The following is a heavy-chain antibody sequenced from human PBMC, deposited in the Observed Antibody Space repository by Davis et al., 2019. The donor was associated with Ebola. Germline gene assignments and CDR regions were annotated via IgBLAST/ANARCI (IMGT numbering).Heavy chain of an antibody. D-gene: IGHD6-13*01. CDR2: SYYSGNT. CDR1: AGSLSSRY. J-gene: IGHJ5*02. V-gene: IGHV4-59*11. Sequence: SETLSLTCTVSAGSLSSRYWSWIRQPPGKGLEWIGYSYYSGNTGSNPSLKSRVTISLDTPKNQFSLKVTSVTAADTAVYYCAGASYSSSWFFDPWGQGTLVTVSS. CDR3: AGASYSSSWFFDP.